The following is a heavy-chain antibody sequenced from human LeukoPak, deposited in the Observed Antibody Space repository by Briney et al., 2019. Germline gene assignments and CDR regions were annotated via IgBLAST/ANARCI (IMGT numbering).Heavy chain of an antibody. CDR1: GFTFSSYD. CDR2: ISYDGSNK. D-gene: IGHD3-10*01. CDR3: AKAWTPMVLDY. V-gene: IGHV3-30*18. Sequence: PGGSLRLSCAASGFTFSSYDIHWVRQAPGKGLDWVALISYDGSNKYYADSVKGRFTISRDNSKNTLYLQMNSLRTEDTAVYCCAKAWTPMVLDYWGQGALVTVSS. J-gene: IGHJ4*02.